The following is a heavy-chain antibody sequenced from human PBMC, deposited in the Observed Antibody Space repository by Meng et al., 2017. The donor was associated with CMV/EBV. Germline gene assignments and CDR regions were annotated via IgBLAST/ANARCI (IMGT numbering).Heavy chain of an antibody. CDR2: IYYSGST. CDR3: AKARSSTSYRTYYFDY. Sequence: SGTLSLTCTVSGGSISSYYWSWIRQPPGKGLEWIGYIYYSGSTNYNPSLKSRVTISVDTSKNQFSLKLSSVTAADTAVYYCAKARSSTSYRTYYFDYWGQGTLVTVSS. CDR1: GGSISSYY. D-gene: IGHD2-2*01. J-gene: IGHJ4*02. V-gene: IGHV4-59*12.